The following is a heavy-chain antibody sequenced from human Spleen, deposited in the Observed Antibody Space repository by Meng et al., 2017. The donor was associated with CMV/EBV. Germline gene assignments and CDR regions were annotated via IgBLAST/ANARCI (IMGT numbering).Heavy chain of an antibody. CDR3: GKDRGGGTFYYDGVDV. Sequence: GGSLRLSCAASGFTFDDYAMHWVRQAPGKGLEWVSGISWDSGTLGYADSVKGRFTISRDNAKNSLYLQMNSLRAEDMALYYWGKDRGGGTFYYDGVDVWGQGTTVTVSS. D-gene: IGHD1-26*01. CDR1: GFTFDDYA. V-gene: IGHV3-9*03. CDR2: ISWDSGTL. J-gene: IGHJ6*02.